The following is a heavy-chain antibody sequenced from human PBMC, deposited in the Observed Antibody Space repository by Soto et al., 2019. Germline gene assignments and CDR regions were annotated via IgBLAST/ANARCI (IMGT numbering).Heavy chain of an antibody. V-gene: IGHV3-23*01. CDR2: ISGSGGST. CDR1: GFTFSSYA. J-gene: IGHJ4*02. Sequence: GGSLRLSCASSGFTFSSYAMSLVRQAPGKGLEWVSAISGSGGSTYYADSVKGRFTISRDNSKNTLYLQMNSLRAEDTAVYYCAKRLLTGQLVFDYWGQGTLVTVSS. D-gene: IGHD6-13*01. CDR3: AKRLLTGQLVFDY.